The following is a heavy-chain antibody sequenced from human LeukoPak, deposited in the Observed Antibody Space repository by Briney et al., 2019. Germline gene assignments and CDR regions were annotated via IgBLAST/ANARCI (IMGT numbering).Heavy chain of an antibody. D-gene: IGHD6-13*01. CDR1: GYTFTSYD. CDR2: INPNSGGT. J-gene: IGHJ4*02. V-gene: IGHV1-2*02. CDR3: AKWRYSSSWGFDY. Sequence: ASVKVSCKASGYTFTSYDINWVRQAPGQGLEWMGWINPNSGGTNYAQKFQGRVTMTRDTSISTAYMELSRLRSDDTAVYYCAKWRYSSSWGFDYWGQGTLVTVSS.